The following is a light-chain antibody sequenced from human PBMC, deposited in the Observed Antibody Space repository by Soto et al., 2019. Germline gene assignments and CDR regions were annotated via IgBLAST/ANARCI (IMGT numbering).Light chain of an antibody. V-gene: IGKV3-11*01. Sequence: EILLTQSPATLSFSPGERATLSCRASQSVSSYLAWYQQKPGQAPRLLIYDASNRATGIPARFSGSGSGTDFTLTISSLEPEDFAVYYCQQRSNCPITFGQGTRLEIK. CDR1: QSVSSY. J-gene: IGKJ5*01. CDR2: DAS. CDR3: QQRSNCPIT.